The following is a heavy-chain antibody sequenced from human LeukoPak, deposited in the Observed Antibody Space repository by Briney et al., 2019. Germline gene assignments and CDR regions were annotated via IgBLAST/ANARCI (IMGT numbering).Heavy chain of an antibody. V-gene: IGHV3-23*01. CDR3: GARPGEVPVPYAY. J-gene: IGHJ4*02. CDR1: GFTFSIYA. D-gene: IGHD3-10*01. Sequence: RGGSLRLSCAASGFTFSIYAMTWVRHAPGKGLEWVSDFSGRGGFTYYADSVKGRFTISRDNSKNTLYLQMHSLRAEDTAVYYCGARPGEVPVPYAYWGQGTLVTVSS. CDR2: FSGRGGFT.